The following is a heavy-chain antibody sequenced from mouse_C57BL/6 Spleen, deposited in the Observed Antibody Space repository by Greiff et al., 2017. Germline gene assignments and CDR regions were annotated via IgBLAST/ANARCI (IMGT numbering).Heavy chain of an antibody. CDR3: ARKTYGSNYYAMDY. Sequence: QVQLQQPGAELVKPGASVKLSCKASGYTFTSYWMHWVKQRPGQGLEWIGMIHPNSGSTNYNEKFKSKATLTVDKSSSTAYMQLSSLTSEDSAVYYCARKTYGSNYYAMDYWGQGTSVTVSS. CDR2: IHPNSGST. D-gene: IGHD1-1*01. J-gene: IGHJ4*01. V-gene: IGHV1-64*01. CDR1: GYTFTSYW.